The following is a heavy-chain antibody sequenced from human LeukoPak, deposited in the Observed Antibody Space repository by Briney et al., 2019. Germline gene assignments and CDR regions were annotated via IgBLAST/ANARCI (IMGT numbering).Heavy chain of an antibody. D-gene: IGHD3-22*01. CDR2: IKQDGSEK. CDR1: GFTFSSYR. CDR3: ARSEGYYSSGYYDS. Sequence: GGSLRLSCAASGFTFSSYRMSWVRQAPGKGLEWVANIKQDGSEKYYVDSVKGRFTISRDNAKNSLYLQMNNLRAEDTAVYYCARSEGYYSSGYYDSWGRGTLATVSS. V-gene: IGHV3-7*02. J-gene: IGHJ5*01.